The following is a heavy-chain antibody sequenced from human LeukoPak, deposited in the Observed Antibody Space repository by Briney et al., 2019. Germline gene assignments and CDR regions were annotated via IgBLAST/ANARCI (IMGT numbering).Heavy chain of an antibody. CDR3: ARGRAVTTNFDY. CDR2: IYSSGST. J-gene: IGHJ4*02. Sequence: SESLSLTCTVSGGSISGYYWSWLRQPAGKGLEWIGRIYSSGSTNYNPSLKSRVTISVDTSKNQFSLKLSSVTAADTAVYFCARGRAVTTNFDYWGQGTLVTVSS. CDR1: GGSISGYY. V-gene: IGHV4-4*07. D-gene: IGHD4-11*01.